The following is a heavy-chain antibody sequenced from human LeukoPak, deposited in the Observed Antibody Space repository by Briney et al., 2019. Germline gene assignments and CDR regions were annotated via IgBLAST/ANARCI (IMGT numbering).Heavy chain of an antibody. CDR1: GYTFTSYG. CDR3: ARGPTYYYDSSSYYWGYYFDY. V-gene: IGHV1-2*02. D-gene: IGHD3-22*01. J-gene: IGHJ4*02. Sequence: GASVKVSCKASGYTFTSYGISWVRQAPGQGLEWMGWINPSSGGTNYAQKFQGRVTMTRDTSISTAYMELSRLRSDDTAVYYCARGPTYYYDSSSYYWGYYFDYWGQGTLVTVSS. CDR2: INPSSGGT.